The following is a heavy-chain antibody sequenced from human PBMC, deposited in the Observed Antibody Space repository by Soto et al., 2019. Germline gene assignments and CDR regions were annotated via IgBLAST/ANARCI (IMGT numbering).Heavy chain of an antibody. V-gene: IGHV1-18*01. Sequence: QVQLVQSGAEVKKPGASVKVSCKASGYTFTSYGISWVRQAPGQGLAWMGWISAYNGNTNYAQKLQGRVTMTTDTSTGTAYMELRGLRSDGTAVYYCARVPSGCLSPYFGCWGQGTLVTVSS. CDR3: ARVPSGCLSPYFGC. CDR1: GYTFTSYG. D-gene: IGHD1-26*01. J-gene: IGHJ4*02. CDR2: ISAYNGNT.